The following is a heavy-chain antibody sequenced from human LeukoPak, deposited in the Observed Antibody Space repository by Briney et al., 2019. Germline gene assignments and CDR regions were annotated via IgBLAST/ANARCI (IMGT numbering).Heavy chain of an antibody. D-gene: IGHD3-3*01. CDR1: GFTFSNYW. Sequence: GRSLTLSCAASGFTFSNYWMSWVRQAPGNGLEWVANVKQDGSAKHYVDPVKGRCTISRDNSKNSLYLQMNSLRAEDTAVYYCARLGVHSNSWDFFGMDVWGQGTTVTVFS. V-gene: IGHV3-7*04. CDR3: ARLGVHSNSWDFFGMDV. J-gene: IGHJ6*02. CDR2: VKQDGSAK.